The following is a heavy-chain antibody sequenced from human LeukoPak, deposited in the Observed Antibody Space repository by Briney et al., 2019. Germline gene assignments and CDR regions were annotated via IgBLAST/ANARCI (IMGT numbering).Heavy chain of an antibody. CDR1: GFTFSSYW. V-gene: IGHV3-7*01. CDR3: ARDAYDSSGYYSY. D-gene: IGHD3-22*01. Sequence: GGSLRLSCAASGFTFSSYWMSWVRQAPGKGLEWVANIKQDGSEKYYVDSVKGRFTISRDNAKNSLYLQMNSLRAEDTAVYSCARDAYDSSGYYSYWGQGTLVTVSS. J-gene: IGHJ4*02. CDR2: IKQDGSEK.